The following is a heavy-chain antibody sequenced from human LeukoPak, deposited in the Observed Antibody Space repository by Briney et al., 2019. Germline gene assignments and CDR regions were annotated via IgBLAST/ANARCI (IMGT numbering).Heavy chain of an antibody. V-gene: IGHV4-59*08. CDR1: GGSISSYY. D-gene: IGHD3-22*01. Sequence: SETLSLTCTVSGGSISSYYWSWIRQPPGKGLEWIGYIYYSESTNYNPSLKSRVTISVDTSKNQFSLKLSSVTAADTAVYYCARLSSGYYYWASYGMDVWGQGTTVTVSS. CDR2: IYYSEST. CDR3: ARLSSGYYYWASYGMDV. J-gene: IGHJ6*02.